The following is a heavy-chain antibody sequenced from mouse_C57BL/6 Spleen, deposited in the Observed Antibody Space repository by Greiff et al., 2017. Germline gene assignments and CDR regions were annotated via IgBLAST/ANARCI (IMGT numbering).Heavy chain of an antibody. D-gene: IGHD2-1*01. Sequence: EVKLMESGGDLVKPGGSLKLSCAASGFTFSSYGMSWVRQTPDKRLEWVATISSGGSYTYYPDSVKGRFTISRDNAKNTLYLQMSSLKSEDTAMYYCARHYYGNYYFDYWGQGTTLTVSS. J-gene: IGHJ2*01. V-gene: IGHV5-6*01. CDR3: ARHYYGNYYFDY. CDR1: GFTFSSYG. CDR2: ISSGGSYT.